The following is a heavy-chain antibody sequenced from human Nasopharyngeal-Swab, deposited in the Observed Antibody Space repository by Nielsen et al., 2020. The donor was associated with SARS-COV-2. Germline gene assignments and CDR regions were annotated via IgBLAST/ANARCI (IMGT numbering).Heavy chain of an antibody. CDR2: LYYGGKI. CDR3: AKLTCRSTSCLGANWFDP. D-gene: IGHD2-2*01. Sequence: IRQPPGKGLAGIGYLYYGGKIFYYPSLKSRVSISVDTSKNQFSLELNSVTAADTAVYYCAKLTCRSTSCLGANWFDPWGQGTLVTVSS. V-gene: IGHV4-31*02. J-gene: IGHJ5*02.